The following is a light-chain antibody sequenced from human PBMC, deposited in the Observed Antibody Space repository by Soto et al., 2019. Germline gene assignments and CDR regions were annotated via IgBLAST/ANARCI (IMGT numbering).Light chain of an antibody. V-gene: IGKV3-20*01. J-gene: IGKJ4*01. CDR2: GAS. Sequence: EIVLTQSPGTLSLSPGERATLSCRASQSVSSSYLAWYQQKPGQAPRLLIYGASSRATGIPDRFSGSGSGTDVTLTISRLEPEDVAVYYCQQYGSSLSTFGGGTKVEIK. CDR1: QSVSSSY. CDR3: QQYGSSLST.